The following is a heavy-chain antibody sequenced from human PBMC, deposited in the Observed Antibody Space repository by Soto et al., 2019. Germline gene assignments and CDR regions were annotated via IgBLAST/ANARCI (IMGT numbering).Heavy chain of an antibody. V-gene: IGHV4-34*01. CDR1: GGSFSGYY. J-gene: IGHJ6*03. CDR2: INHSGST. CDR3: ARVVGIAARRRSPYYMDV. Sequence: SETLSLTCAVYGGSFSGYYWSWIRQPPGKGLEWIGEINHSGSTNYNPSLKSRVTISVDTSKNQFSLKLSSVTAADTAVYYCARVVGIAARRRSPYYMDVWGKGTTVTVSS. D-gene: IGHD6-6*01.